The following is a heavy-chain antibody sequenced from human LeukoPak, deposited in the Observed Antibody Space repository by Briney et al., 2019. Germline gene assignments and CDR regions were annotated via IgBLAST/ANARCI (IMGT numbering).Heavy chain of an antibody. V-gene: IGHV4-34*01. CDR1: GGSFSGYY. CDR2: INHSGST. Sequence: KPSETLSLTCAVYGGSFSGYYWSWIRQPPGKGLEWIGEINHSGSTNYNPSLKSRVTISVDTSKNQFSLKLSSVTAADTAVYYCARGRLRQWLAFDHWGQGTLVTVSS. D-gene: IGHD6-19*01. CDR3: ARGRLRQWLAFDH. J-gene: IGHJ4*02.